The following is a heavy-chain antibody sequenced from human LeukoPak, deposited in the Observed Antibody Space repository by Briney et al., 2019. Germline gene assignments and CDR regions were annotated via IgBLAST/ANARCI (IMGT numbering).Heavy chain of an antibody. CDR3: AREAGLLWVGELYPDDAFDI. V-gene: IGHV1-2*02. CDR1: GYTFTGYY. Sequence: AASVKVSCKASGYTFTGYYMHWVRQAPGQGLEWMGWINPNSGGTNYAQKFQGRVTMTRDTSISTAYMELSRLRSDDTAVYYCAREAGLLWVGELYPDDAFDIWGQGTMVTVSS. D-gene: IGHD3-10*01. J-gene: IGHJ3*02. CDR2: INPNSGGT.